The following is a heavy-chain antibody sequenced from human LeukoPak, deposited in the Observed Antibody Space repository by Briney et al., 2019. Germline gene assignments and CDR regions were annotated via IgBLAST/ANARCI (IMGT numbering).Heavy chain of an antibody. CDR1: GYTFTSYG. CDR2: ISAYNGNT. V-gene: IGHV1-18*01. CDR3: ARWEDYDFWSGSFDY. Sequence: GASVKVSCKASGYTFTSYGISWVRQAPGQGLEWMGWISAYNGNTNYAQKLQGRVTTTTDTSTSTAYMELRSLRSDDTAVYYCARWEDYDFWSGSFDYWGQGTLVTVSS. D-gene: IGHD3-3*01. J-gene: IGHJ4*02.